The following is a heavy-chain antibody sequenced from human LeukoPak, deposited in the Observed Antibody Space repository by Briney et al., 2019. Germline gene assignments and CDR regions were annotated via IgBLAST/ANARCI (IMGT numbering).Heavy chain of an antibody. CDR1: GYTFTNYY. CDR2: INPSGGST. J-gene: IGHJ3*02. V-gene: IGHV1-46*03. CDR3: ALKGFWGGRNAYDI. D-gene: IGHD3-3*01. Sequence: ASVKVSRKASGYTFTNYYMHWVRQAPGQGPEWMGVINPSGGSTSYPQKFQGRVTMTRDTSTSTVYMELSSLRSEDTAVYYCALKGFWGGRNAYDIWGQGTMVTVSS.